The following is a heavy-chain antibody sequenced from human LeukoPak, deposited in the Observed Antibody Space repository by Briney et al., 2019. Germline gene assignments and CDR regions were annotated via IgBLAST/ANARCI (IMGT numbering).Heavy chain of an antibody. CDR3: SRGPGVPGRFFVGDQ. D-gene: IGHD3-10*01. CDR1: GFTFSSHW. J-gene: IGHJ4*02. Sequence: GGSLRLSCAASGFTFSSHWMHWVRQAPGKGLVWVSRSNSDGSTTSYGDSVKGRFTISRDNAENTLYLQMNSLRDEDTAVYYCSRGPGVPGRFFVGDQWGQGTLVTVSS. CDR2: SNSDGSTT. V-gene: IGHV3-74*01.